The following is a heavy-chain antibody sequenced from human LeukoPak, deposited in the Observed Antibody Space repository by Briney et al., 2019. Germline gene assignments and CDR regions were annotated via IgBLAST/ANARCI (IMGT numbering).Heavy chain of an antibody. Sequence: GGSLRLSYAASGFTFSSYAMSWVRQAPGKGLEGVAAISGSGSNNYYADSVKGRFTISRDNSKNTLYLQMNSLRAEDTAVYYCAKAHPPTRGYSYGPIDYWGQGTLVTVSS. V-gene: IGHV3-23*01. CDR1: GFTFSSYA. J-gene: IGHJ4*02. CDR2: ISGSGSNN. D-gene: IGHD5-18*01. CDR3: AKAHPPTRGYSYGPIDY.